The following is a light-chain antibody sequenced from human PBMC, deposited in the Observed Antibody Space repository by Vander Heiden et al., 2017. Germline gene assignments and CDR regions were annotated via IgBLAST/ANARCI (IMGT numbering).Light chain of an antibody. CDR3: LQDYSYPRT. V-gene: IGKV1-6*01. Sequence: AIQMTQSPSSLSASVGDRVIITCRASQGIRNDLGWYQQRPGKAPKLLIYAASSLQTGVPLRFSGSGSGTDFTLSISSLQPEDFATYYCLQDYSYPRTFGQGTKVEIK. CDR2: AAS. CDR1: QGIRND. J-gene: IGKJ1*01.